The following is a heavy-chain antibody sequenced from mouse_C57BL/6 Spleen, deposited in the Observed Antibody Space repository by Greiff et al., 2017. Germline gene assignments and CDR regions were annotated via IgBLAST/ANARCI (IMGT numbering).Heavy chain of an antibody. V-gene: IGHV1-18*01. Sequence: EVQLQQSGPELVKPGASVKIPCKASGYTFTDYNMDWVKQSHGKSLEWIGDINPNHGGTIYNQKFKGKATLTVDKSASTAYMELRSLTSEDTAVYYGARNYYYGSSPSWFAYWGQGTLVTVSA. CDR3: ARNYYYGSSPSWFAY. D-gene: IGHD1-1*01. CDR1: GYTFTDYN. J-gene: IGHJ3*01. CDR2: INPNHGGT.